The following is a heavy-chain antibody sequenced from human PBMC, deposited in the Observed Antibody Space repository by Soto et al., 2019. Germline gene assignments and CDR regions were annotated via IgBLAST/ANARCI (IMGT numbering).Heavy chain of an antibody. CDR3: ARDQLEGNWFDP. V-gene: IGHV4-30-2*01. J-gene: IGHJ5*02. CDR2: IYHSGST. Sequence: PSETMSLTCTVSGGSISSGGYSRNLIRQPPGKGLEWIGYIYHSGSTLYNPSLKSRVTISVDKSKNQFSLKLSSVTAADTAVYYCARDQLEGNWFDPWGQGTLVTVSS. CDR1: GGSISSGGYS. D-gene: IGHD1-1*01.